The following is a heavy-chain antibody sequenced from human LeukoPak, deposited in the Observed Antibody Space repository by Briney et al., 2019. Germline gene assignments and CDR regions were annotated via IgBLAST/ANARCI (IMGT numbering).Heavy chain of an antibody. CDR1: GFTVSSNS. V-gene: IGHV3-23*01. CDR2: ISGSGGST. Sequence: GGSLRLSCTVSGFTVSSNSMSWVRQAPGKGLEWVSAISGSGGSTYYADSVKGRFTISRDNSRDTVYLQMNSLRVDDTAVYYCARRDNVVVVSASDYWGQGTLVTVSS. D-gene: IGHD2-15*01. J-gene: IGHJ4*02. CDR3: ARRDNVVVVSASDY.